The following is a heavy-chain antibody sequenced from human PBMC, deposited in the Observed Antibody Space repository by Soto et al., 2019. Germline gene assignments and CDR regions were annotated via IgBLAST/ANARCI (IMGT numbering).Heavy chain of an antibody. D-gene: IGHD3-22*01. Sequence: EVQLVESGGGLIQPGGSLRLSCAASGFTVSSNYMSWVRQAPGKGLEWVSVIYSGGSTYYADSVKGRFTISRDNSKNTLYLQMNSLGAEDTAVYYCARDPYYYDGSGPKDAFDIWGQGTMVTVSS. J-gene: IGHJ3*02. V-gene: IGHV3-53*01. CDR2: IYSGGST. CDR3: ARDPYYYDGSGPKDAFDI. CDR1: GFTVSSNY.